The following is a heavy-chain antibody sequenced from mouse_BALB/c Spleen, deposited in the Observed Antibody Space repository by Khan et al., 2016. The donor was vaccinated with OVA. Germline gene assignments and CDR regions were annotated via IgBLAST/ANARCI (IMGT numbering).Heavy chain of an antibody. CDR1: GFSLTGYG. CDR3: ARAYYANYREAMDY. V-gene: IGHV2-6-7*01. Sequence: QVQLKQSGPGLVAPSQSLSITCTVSGFSLTGYGVNWVRQPPGKGLEWLGMIWGDGSTDYNSALKSRLSITKDNSKSQVFLKMNSLLTDDTARYYCARAYYANYREAMDYWGQGNSVTVSS. CDR2: IWGDGST. J-gene: IGHJ4*01. D-gene: IGHD2-10*01.